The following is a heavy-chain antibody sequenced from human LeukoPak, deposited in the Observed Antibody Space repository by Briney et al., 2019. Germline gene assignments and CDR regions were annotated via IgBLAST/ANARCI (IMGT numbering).Heavy chain of an antibody. CDR3: ARGRVPPDC. Sequence: GESLRLSCAASGFTFSSYWMHWVRQAPGKGLVWVARINDDGSSTRYADSVKGRFTISRDNAKSTLYLQMNSLGAGDTALYYCARGRVPPDCWGQGTLVTVPS. CDR1: GFTFSSYW. D-gene: IGHD2-2*01. V-gene: IGHV3-74*01. CDR2: INDDGSST. J-gene: IGHJ4*02.